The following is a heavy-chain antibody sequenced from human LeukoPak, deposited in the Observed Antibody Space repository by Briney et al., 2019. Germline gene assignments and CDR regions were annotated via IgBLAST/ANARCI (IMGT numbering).Heavy chain of an antibody. Sequence: GGSLRLSCAASGFTFSSYPMSSVRQAPGKVLELVSAISGSGDSTYYADSVNGRFTISRDNSKNTRYLQMDSLRAEHTAVNYCVKGSYYDSSGHYYFDYWGQGTVVTVSS. CDR3: VKGSYYDSSGHYYFDY. CDR2: ISGSGDST. J-gene: IGHJ4*02. V-gene: IGHV3-23*01. D-gene: IGHD3-22*01. CDR1: GFTFSSYP.